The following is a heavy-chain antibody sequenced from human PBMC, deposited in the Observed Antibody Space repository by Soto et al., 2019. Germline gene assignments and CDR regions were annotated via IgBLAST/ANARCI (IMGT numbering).Heavy chain of an antibody. CDR1: GFAFSSYG. CDR2: VRFDAINK. Sequence: QVQLVESGGGVVQPGGSLRLSCATSGFAFSSYGMHWVRQAPGKGLEWVAVVRFDAINKYYADSVKGRFTISRDNSKSMVYLQMNSLRPDDTAVYYCAKLPNCGGDCYFDYWGQGTLVTVS. D-gene: IGHD2-21*02. J-gene: IGHJ4*02. V-gene: IGHV3-30*02. CDR3: AKLPNCGGDCYFDY.